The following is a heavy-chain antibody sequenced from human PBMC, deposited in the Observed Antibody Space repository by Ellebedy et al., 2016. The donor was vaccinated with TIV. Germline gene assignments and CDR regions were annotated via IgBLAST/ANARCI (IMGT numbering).Heavy chain of an antibody. D-gene: IGHD4-17*01. CDR1: GYTFTGYY. CDR3: ARLTTVTTDYYYGMDV. V-gene: IGHV1-2*02. Sequence: ASVTVSCXASGYTFTGYYMHWVRQAPGQGLEWMGWINPNSCGTNYAQKFQGRVTMTRDTSISTAYMELSRLRSDDTAVCYCARLTTVTTDYYYGMDVWGQGTTVTVSS. J-gene: IGHJ6*02. CDR2: INPNSCGT.